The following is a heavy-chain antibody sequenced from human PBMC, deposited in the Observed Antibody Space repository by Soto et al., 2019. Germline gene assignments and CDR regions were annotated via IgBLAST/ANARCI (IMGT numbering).Heavy chain of an antibody. D-gene: IGHD3-22*01. CDR1: VFTFSRYW. J-gene: IGHJ4*02. CDR3: ARGYYDSRGGYYFDY. V-gene: IGHV3-74*01. Sequence: VGSLRLSCAASVFTFSRYWMHWVRQSPGKGLVWVSRINSDASTTSYADSVKGRFTISRDNAKNTMYLQMNSLRAEDTAVYYCARGYYDSRGGYYFDYWGLGTLVTVSS. CDR2: INSDASTT.